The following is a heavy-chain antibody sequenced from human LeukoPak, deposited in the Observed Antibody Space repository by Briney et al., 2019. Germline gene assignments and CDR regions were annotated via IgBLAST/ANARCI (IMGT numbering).Heavy chain of an antibody. Sequence: GGSLRLSCAASGFTFSSYSMNWVRQAPGKGLEWVSPISSSSSYIYYADSVKGRFTISRDNAKNSLYLQMNSLRAEDTAVYYCARAANSNAFDIWGQGTMVTVSS. CDR1: GFTFSSYS. J-gene: IGHJ3*02. CDR2: ISSSSSYI. V-gene: IGHV3-21*01. CDR3: ARAANSNAFDI. D-gene: IGHD2/OR15-2a*01.